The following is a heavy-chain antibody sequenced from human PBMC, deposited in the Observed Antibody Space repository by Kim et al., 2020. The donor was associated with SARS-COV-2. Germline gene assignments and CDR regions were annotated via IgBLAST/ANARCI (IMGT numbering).Heavy chain of an antibody. CDR2: IWYDGSNK. CDR3: AREVVVAEDYYYGMDV. D-gene: IGHD2-15*01. V-gene: IGHV3-33*01. Sequence: GGSLRLSCAASGFTFSSYGMHWVRQAPGKGLEWVAVIWYDGSNKNYADSVKGRVTISRDNSKKTLCRQMNSLRAEDTAVYYCAREVVVAEDYYYGMDVWGQGSTVTVSS. CDR1: GFTFSSYG. J-gene: IGHJ6*02.